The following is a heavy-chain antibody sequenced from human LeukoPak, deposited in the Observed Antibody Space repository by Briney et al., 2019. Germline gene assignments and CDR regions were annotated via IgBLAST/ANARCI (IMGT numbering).Heavy chain of an antibody. Sequence: PGGSLKLSCTASRFTFSSYGMSWVRQAPGKGLEWVASISGGGSTTYNTDAVKGRFTISRDYSKSTVSLQMSSLRVEDTAVYYCAKGGAYGSGSCFDYWGQGTLVTVSS. D-gene: IGHD3-10*01. V-gene: IGHV3-23*01. CDR1: RFTFSSYG. CDR3: AKGGAYGSGSCFDY. CDR2: ISGGGSTT. J-gene: IGHJ4*02.